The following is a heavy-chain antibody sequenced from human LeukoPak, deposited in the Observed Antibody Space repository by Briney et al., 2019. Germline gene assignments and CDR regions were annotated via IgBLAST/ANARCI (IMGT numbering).Heavy chain of an antibody. CDR2: ISSSGRTI. CDR3: ARSEWLTDFDY. D-gene: IGHD6-19*01. CDR1: GFTFSTYS. J-gene: IGHJ4*02. Sequence: GESLRLSCAASGFTFSTYSMNWVRQAPGKGLEWLSYISSSGRTIYYADSVKGRFTISRDDAKTSLFLQMNGLRDEDTAVYYCARSEWLTDFDYWGQGTLVTVSS. V-gene: IGHV3-48*02.